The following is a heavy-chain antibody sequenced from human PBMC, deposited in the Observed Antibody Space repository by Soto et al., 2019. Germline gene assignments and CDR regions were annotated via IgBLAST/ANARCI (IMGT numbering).Heavy chain of an antibody. V-gene: IGHV4-34*01. CDR1: GGSFSGYY. CDR2: INHSGST. Sequence: SETLSLTCAVYGGSFSGYYWSWIRQPPGKGLEWIGEINHSGSTNYNPSLKSRVTISVDTSKNQFSLKLSSVTAADTAVYYCARGRGYSSWGYYYYYYIDVWGKGTTVTVSS. CDR3: ARGRGYSSWGYYYYYYIDV. D-gene: IGHD6-6*01. J-gene: IGHJ6*03.